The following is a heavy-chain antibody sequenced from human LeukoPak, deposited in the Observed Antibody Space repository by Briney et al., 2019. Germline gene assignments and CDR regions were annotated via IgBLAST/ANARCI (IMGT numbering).Heavy chain of an antibody. CDR3: ARGRSEGIAAAGFDY. CDR1: GGSFCGYY. D-gene: IGHD6-13*01. V-gene: IGHV4-34*01. CDR2: INHSGST. Sequence: SETLSLTCAVYGGSFCGYYWSWIRQPPGKGLEWIGEINHSGSTNYNPSLKSRVTISVDTSKNQFSLKLSSVTAADTAVYYCARGRSEGIAAAGFDYWGQGTLVTVSS. J-gene: IGHJ4*02.